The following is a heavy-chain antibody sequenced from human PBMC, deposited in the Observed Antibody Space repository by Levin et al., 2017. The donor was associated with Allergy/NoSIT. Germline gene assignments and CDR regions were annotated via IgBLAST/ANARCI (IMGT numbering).Heavy chain of an antibody. D-gene: IGHD6-19*01. Sequence: SCAASGLTVSSNYMSWVRQAPGKGLEWVSVIYSDGDTYYADSVKGRFIISRDKSKNTVDLQMNSLRVEDTGIYYCVRDFTNSRGWYEDYWGQGNQVTVSS. CDR3: VRDFTNSRGWYEDY. V-gene: IGHV3-66*01. CDR2: IYSDGDT. J-gene: IGHJ4*02. CDR1: GLTVSSNY.